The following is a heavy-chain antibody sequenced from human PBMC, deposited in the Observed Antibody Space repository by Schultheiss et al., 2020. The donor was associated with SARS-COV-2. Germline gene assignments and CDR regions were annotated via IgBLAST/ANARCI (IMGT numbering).Heavy chain of an antibody. CDR3: ARVPPQEAGYYYYGMDV. CDR2: IYYSGST. J-gene: IGHJ6*02. Sequence: SETLSLTCTVSGGSISSSSYYWGWIRQPPGKGLEWIGSIYYSGSTYYNPSLKSRVTISVDTSKNQFSLKLSSVTAADTAVYYCARVPPQEAGYYYYGMDVWGQGTTVTVSS. V-gene: IGHV4-39*01. CDR1: GGSISSSSYY.